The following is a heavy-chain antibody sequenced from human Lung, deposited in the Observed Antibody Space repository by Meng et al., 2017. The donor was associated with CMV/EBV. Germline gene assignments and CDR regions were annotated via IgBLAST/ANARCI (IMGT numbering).Heavy chain of an antibody. Sequence: WGSLRLSCATSGFNFNNYGMHWVRQAPGKGLEWVAFIRYDGSSKSYIDSVNGRFTISRDNSKPTLYLQMNSLRADDTAVYYCTKAEQMWATLNWFDPWGQGTLVTVSS. V-gene: IGHV3-30*02. D-gene: IGHD1-26*01. J-gene: IGHJ5*02. CDR3: TKAEQMWATLNWFDP. CDR2: IRYDGSSK. CDR1: GFNFNNYG.